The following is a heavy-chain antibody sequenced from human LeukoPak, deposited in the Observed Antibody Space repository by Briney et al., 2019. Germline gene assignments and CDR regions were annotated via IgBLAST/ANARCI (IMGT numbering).Heavy chain of an antibody. J-gene: IGHJ4*02. CDR3: ASANGRYYDSSPDGY. CDR2: IIPIFGTA. D-gene: IGHD3-22*01. CDR1: GGTFSSYA. V-gene: IGHV1-69*13. Sequence: ASVKVSCKASGGTFSSYAISWVRQAPGQGLEWMGGIIPIFGTANYAQKFQGRVTITADESTSTAYMELSSLRSEDTAVYYCASANGRYYDSSPDGYWGQGTLVTVSS.